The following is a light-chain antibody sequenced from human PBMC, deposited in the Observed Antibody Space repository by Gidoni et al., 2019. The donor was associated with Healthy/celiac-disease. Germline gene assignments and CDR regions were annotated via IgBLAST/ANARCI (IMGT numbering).Light chain of an antibody. J-gene: IGKJ1*01. V-gene: IGKV1-5*01. CDR2: DAS. CDR1: QSISSW. CDR3: QQYNSIRGT. Sequence: DIQMTQSPSTLSASVGDRVTITCRASQSISSWLDWYQQKPGKAPKLLIYDASSLESGVPSRFSGSGSGTEFTLTISSLQPDDFATYYCQQYNSIRGTFGQGTKVEIK.